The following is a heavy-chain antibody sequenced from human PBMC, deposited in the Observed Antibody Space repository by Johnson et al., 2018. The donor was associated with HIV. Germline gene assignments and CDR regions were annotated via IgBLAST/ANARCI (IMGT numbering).Heavy chain of an antibody. CDR1: GFIFSSYG. J-gene: IGHJ3*02. D-gene: IGHD1-26*01. CDR2: IRYDGSNK. Sequence: VQLVESGGGLVKPGGSLRLSCAASGFIFSSYGMHWVRQAPGKGLEWVAFIRYDGSNKYYVDSVKGRFTISRDNAKNSLYLQMNSLRAEDTAVYYCARAGIVGDQRDAFDIWGQGTMVTVSS. V-gene: IGHV3-30*02. CDR3: ARAGIVGDQRDAFDI.